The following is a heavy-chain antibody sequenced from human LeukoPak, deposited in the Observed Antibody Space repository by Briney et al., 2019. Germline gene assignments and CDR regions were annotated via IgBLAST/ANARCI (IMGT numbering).Heavy chain of an antibody. Sequence: GGSLRLSCAASGFTFSSYCMNWVRQAPGKGLEWVSSISSSSSYIYYADSVKGRFTISRDNAKNSLYLQMNSLRAEDTAVYYCARVKIAVVDYWGQGTLVTVSS. CDR2: ISSSSSYI. CDR3: ARVKIAVVDY. CDR1: GFTFSSYC. V-gene: IGHV3-21*01. J-gene: IGHJ4*02. D-gene: IGHD6-19*01.